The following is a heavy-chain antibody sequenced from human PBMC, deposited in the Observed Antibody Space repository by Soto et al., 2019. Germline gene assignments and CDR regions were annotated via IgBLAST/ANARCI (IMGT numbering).Heavy chain of an antibody. Sequence: GGFQRVSCAAAEFTFGNYAVSWIRQTQGKGLEWVSGVGGSGDSTYYADSVKGRFTISRDNSKDTLYLQMNSLRAEDTAVYYCAKSPLGYCSGGSCYPPHYFDYWGQGTLVSVSS. CDR2: VGGSGDST. CDR1: EFTFGNYA. J-gene: IGHJ4*02. V-gene: IGHV3-23*01. CDR3: AKSPLGYCSGGSCYPPHYFDY. D-gene: IGHD2-15*01.